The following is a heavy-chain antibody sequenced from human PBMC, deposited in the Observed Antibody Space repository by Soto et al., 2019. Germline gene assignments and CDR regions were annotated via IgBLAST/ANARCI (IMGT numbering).Heavy chain of an antibody. CDR1: GFNFKNYG. D-gene: IGHD6-19*01. V-gene: IGHV3-23*01. CDR3: ARDPCSAWSARIFDF. CDR2: ISGSGSET. Sequence: PGGSLRLSCATSGFNFKNYGMSWVRLAPGQGLEWVSAISGSGSETYYADSVKGRFTITRDNSKETLFLQMNSLRAEDTAIYYCARDPCSAWSARIFDFWGQGTVVTVS. J-gene: IGHJ4*02.